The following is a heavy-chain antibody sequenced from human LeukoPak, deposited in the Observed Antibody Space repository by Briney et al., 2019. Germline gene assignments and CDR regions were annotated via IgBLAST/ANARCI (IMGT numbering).Heavy chain of an antibody. Sequence: PSETLSLTCAVYGGSFSGYYWSWIRQPPGKGLEWIGGINHSGSTNYNPSLKSRVTISVDTSKNQFSLKLSSVTAADTAVYYCGRGRTAKHFDYWGQGTLVTVSS. CDR1: GGSFSGYY. J-gene: IGHJ4*02. CDR2: INHSGST. V-gene: IGHV4-34*01. D-gene: IGHD2-21*02. CDR3: GRGRTAKHFDY.